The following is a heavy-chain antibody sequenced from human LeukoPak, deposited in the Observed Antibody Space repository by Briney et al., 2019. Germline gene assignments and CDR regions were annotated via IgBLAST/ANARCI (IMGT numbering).Heavy chain of an antibody. D-gene: IGHD6-13*01. V-gene: IGHV3-30*02. J-gene: IGHJ4*02. CDR1: GFTFSSYG. Sequence: GGSLRLSCAASGFTFSSYGMHWVRQAPGKGLEWVAFIRYDGSNKYYADSVKGRFTISRDNSKNTLYLQMNSLRAEDTAVYYCAKATQQLVPGIDYWGQGTLVTVSS. CDR2: IRYDGSNK. CDR3: AKATQQLVPGIDY.